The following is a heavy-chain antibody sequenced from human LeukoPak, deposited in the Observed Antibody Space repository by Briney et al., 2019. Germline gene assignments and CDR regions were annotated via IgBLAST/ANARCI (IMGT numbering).Heavy chain of an antibody. J-gene: IGHJ5*02. Sequence: SETLSLTCAVSGGSISSGGYSWNWIRQPPGKGLEWIGYIYHNGRTYYNPSLKSRLTISMDRSKNQFSLKLSSVTAADTAVYYCAGSPDTPNASWGQGTLVTVSS. CDR1: GGSISSGGYS. CDR2: IYHNGRT. CDR3: AGSPDTPNAS. D-gene: IGHD5-18*01. V-gene: IGHV4-30-2*01.